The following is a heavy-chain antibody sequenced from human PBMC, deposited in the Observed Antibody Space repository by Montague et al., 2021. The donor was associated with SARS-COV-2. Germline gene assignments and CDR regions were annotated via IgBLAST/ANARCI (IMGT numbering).Heavy chain of an antibody. CDR3: AKDSEPGIAVAGNGMVV. V-gene: IGHV3-9*01. J-gene: IGHJ6*02. CDR1: GFTFDDYA. Sequence: SLRLSCAASGFTFDDYAMHWVRQAPGKGLEWVSGISWNSGSIHYADSVKGRFTISRDNAKNSLYLQMNSLRAEDTALYYCAKDSEPGIAVAGNGMVVWGEGTTATVS. CDR2: ISWNSGSI. D-gene: IGHD6-19*01.